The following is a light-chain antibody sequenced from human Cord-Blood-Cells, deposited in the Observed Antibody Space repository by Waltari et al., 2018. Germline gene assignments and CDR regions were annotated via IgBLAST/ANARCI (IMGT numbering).Light chain of an antibody. J-gene: IGLJ2*01. Sequence: QSALTQPASVSGSPGQSITISCTGTSSDVGSYNLVSSYQQHPGKAPKPMIYEGSKRPSGVSKRFSGSKSGNTASLTISGLQAEDEADYYCCSYAGSSTWVFGGGTKLTVL. CDR3: CSYAGSSTWV. CDR1: SSDVGSYNL. CDR2: EGS. V-gene: IGLV2-23*01.